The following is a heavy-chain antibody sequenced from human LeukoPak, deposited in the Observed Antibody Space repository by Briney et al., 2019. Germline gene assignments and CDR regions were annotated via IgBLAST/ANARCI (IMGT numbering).Heavy chain of an antibody. Sequence: NPGGSLRLSCAASGFAFSEYAMIWVRQAPGKGLEWVAYISPTNSFLYYSDSVRGRFTITRDNAKNSLFLQMDTLRAEDTALYYCTRVGDSNKQKNDAFDIWGQGTMVTVSS. CDR1: GFAFSEYA. CDR3: TRVGDSNKQKNDAFDI. D-gene: IGHD4-11*01. J-gene: IGHJ3*02. V-gene: IGHV3-21*01. CDR2: ISPTNSFL.